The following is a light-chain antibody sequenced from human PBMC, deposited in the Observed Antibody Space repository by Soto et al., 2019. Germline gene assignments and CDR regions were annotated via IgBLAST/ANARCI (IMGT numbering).Light chain of an antibody. V-gene: IGKV2-28*01. CDR1: QTPLLSNGTKN. J-gene: IGKJ5*01. Sequence: DTVMTQSPFSLPVTPGDPASIPCRFSQTPLLSNGTKNLDWYLQKPGQSPQLLIYMSSNRASGVPDRFSGSGSGTDFTLKISRVEAEDVGVYYCMQALRTPYTFGQGTRLEIK. CDR3: MQALRTPYT. CDR2: MSS.